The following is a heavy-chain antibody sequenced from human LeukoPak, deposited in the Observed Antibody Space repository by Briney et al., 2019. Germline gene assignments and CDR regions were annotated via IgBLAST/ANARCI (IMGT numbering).Heavy chain of an antibody. D-gene: IGHD5-18*01. Sequence: GGSLRHSCAASGFTFSSYAMHWVRQAPGKGLEWVAVISYDGSNKYYADSVKGRFTISRDNSKNTLYLQMNSLRAEDTAVYYCATGWGLWASFQHWGQGTLVTVSS. J-gene: IGHJ1*01. CDR2: ISYDGSNK. V-gene: IGHV3-30-3*01. CDR3: ATGWGLWASFQH. CDR1: GFTFSSYA.